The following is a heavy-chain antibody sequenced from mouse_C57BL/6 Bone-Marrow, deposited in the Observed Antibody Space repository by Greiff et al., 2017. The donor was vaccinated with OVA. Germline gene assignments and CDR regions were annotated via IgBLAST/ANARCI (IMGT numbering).Heavy chain of an antibody. CDR2: IWTGGGT. CDR1: GFSLTSYA. J-gene: IGHJ4*01. D-gene: IGHD2-2*01. Sequence: VQVVESGPGLVAPSQSLSITCTVSGFSLTSYAISWVRQPPGKGLEWLGVIWTGGGTNYNSALKSRLSISKDNSKSQVFLKMNSLQTDDTARYYCARNLGLWFPYYAMDYWGQGTSVTVSS. V-gene: IGHV2-9-1*01. CDR3: ARNLGLWFPYYAMDY.